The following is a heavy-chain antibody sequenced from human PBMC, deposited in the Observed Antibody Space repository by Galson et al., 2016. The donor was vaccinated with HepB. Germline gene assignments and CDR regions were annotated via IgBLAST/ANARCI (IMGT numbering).Heavy chain of an antibody. CDR2: ISGSGSYI. D-gene: IGHD5-24*01. Sequence: SLRLSCAASGLSFSRYSMNWVRQAPGKGLEWVSSISGSGSYIIYEDSLKGRFTISRDNAKNSLSLQMNSLRVEDTAMYYCARGYSDGYNYWAFDIWGQGTMVTVSS. CDR1: GLSFSRYS. V-gene: IGHV3-21*01. CDR3: ARGYSDGYNYWAFDI. J-gene: IGHJ3*02.